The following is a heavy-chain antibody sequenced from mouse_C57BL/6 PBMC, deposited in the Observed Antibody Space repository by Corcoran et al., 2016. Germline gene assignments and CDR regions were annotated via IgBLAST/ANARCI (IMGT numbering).Heavy chain of an antibody. CDR2: ISYDGSN. V-gene: IGHV3-6*01. Sequence: DVQLQESGPGLVKPSQSLSLTCSVTGYSITSGYYWNWIRQFPGNKLEWMGYISYDGSNNYNPSLKNRISITRDTSKNQFFLKLNSVTTEDTATYDCARPYYGSSWYFDVWGTGTTVTVSS. CDR1: GYSITSGYY. D-gene: IGHD1-1*01. J-gene: IGHJ1*03. CDR3: ARPYYGSSWYFDV.